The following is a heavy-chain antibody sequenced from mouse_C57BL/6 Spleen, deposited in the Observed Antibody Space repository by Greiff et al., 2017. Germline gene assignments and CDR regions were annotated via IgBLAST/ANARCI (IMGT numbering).Heavy chain of an antibody. CDR3: TGARGYQVDYAMQH. V-gene: IGHV6-3*01. CDR2: IRLKSDNYAT. Sequence: EVKLMESGGGLVQPGGSMRLSCVASGFTFSNYWMSWVRQSPEKGLEWVAQIRLKSDNYATHYAESVKGRFTISRDDSKSSVYLQMNNLRAEDTGIYYCTGARGYQVDYAMQHWGQGTSAIDS. J-gene: IGHJ4*01. D-gene: IGHD3-1*01. CDR1: GFTFSNYW.